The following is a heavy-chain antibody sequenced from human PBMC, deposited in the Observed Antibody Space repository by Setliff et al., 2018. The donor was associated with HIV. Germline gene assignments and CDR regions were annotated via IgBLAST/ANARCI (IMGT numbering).Heavy chain of an antibody. V-gene: IGHV1-18*01. D-gene: IGHD2-2*01. CDR2: ISAYNDNT. CDR3: ARALGYCSSTSCYGGIDAFDI. Sequence: ASVKISCKTSGYTFTNYGISWVRQAPGQGLEWMGWISAYNDNTNYAQKVQGRVTMTTDTSTSTDYMDLRSLRSDETAVYYCARALGYCSSTSCYGGIDAFDIWGQGTMVTVSS. CDR1: GYTFTNYG. J-gene: IGHJ3*02.